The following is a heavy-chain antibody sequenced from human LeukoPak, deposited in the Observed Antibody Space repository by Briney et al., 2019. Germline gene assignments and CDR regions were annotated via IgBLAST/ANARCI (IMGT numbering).Heavy chain of an antibody. V-gene: IGHV3-74*01. D-gene: IGHD2-2*01. CDR1: GFTFSTHW. CDR2: INTDGSST. Sequence: PGGSLRLSCAASGFTFSTHWMHWVRQAPGKGLVWVSRINTDGSSTTYADSVKGRFTISRDNAKNTVYPQMNSLRAEDTAVYYCARDRGHAYFFDYWGQGALVTVSS. J-gene: IGHJ4*02. CDR3: ARDRGHAYFFDY.